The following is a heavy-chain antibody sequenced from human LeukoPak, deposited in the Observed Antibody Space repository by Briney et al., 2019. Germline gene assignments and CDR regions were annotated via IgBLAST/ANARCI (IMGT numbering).Heavy chain of an antibody. V-gene: IGHV4-4*07. CDR2: IHTSGNT. D-gene: IGHD3-22*01. J-gene: IGHJ3*02. Sequence: SETLSLTCTVSGGSISTYYWSWIRQPAGKGLEWIGRIHTSGNTNQNPSLKSRVTMSVDTSKNQLSLNLSSLTAADTAVYYCARAEIVGRASDIWGQGTMVTVSS. CDR1: GGSISTYY. CDR3: ARAEIVGRASDI.